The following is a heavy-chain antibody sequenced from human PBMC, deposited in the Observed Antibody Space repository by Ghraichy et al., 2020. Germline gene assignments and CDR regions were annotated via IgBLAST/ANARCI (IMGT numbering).Heavy chain of an antibody. V-gene: IGHV3-23*01. J-gene: IGHJ4*02. CDR1: GFTFSSYA. Sequence: LSLTCVASGFTFSSYAMSWVRQAPGKGLEWVSAISGSGGSTYYADSVKGRFTISRDNSKNTLYLQMNSLRAEDTAVYYCAKDGGSGSTIPFDYWGQGTLVTVSS. D-gene: IGHD5-12*01. CDR2: ISGSGGST. CDR3: AKDGGSGSTIPFDY.